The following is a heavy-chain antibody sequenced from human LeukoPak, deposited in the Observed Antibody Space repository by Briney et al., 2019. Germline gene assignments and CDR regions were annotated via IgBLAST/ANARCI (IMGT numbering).Heavy chain of an antibody. J-gene: IGHJ4*02. CDR1: GFTFSTYA. CDR2: IRPDANDG. CDR3: ARADWGSTDY. D-gene: IGHD7-27*01. Sequence: GGPLRLSCAASGFTFSTYAMSWVRQAPGKGLEWVAIIRPDANDGSYVDSVKGRFTISRDNAKNSLYLQLNSLRAEDTAVYFCARADWGSTDYWGQGALVTVSS. V-gene: IGHV3-7*01.